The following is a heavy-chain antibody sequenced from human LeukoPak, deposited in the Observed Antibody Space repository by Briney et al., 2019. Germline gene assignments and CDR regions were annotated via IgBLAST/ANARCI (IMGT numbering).Heavy chain of an antibody. V-gene: IGHV5-51*01. CDR3: ARHSAPRYCSNGVCYSYYFMDV. CDR2: IYPGDSDT. D-gene: IGHD2-8*01. J-gene: IGHJ6*03. CDR1: GYSFSSYW. Sequence: GESLKISCKGSGYSFSSYWIGWVRQMPGKGLEWMGIIYPGDSDTRYNPSFQGQVTISADKSISTAYLQWSSLKGSDTAMYFCARHSAPRYCSNGVCYSYYFMDVWGKGTTVTVSS.